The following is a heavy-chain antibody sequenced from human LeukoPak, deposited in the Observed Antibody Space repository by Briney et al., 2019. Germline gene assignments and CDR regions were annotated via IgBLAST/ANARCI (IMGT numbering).Heavy chain of an antibody. Sequence: PSETLSLTCTVSGGSISSYYWSWIRQPPGKGLEWIGYIYYSGSTNYNPSLKSRVTISVDTSKNQFSLKLSSVTAADTAVYYCARANHYDFWSGYYSNWFDPWGQGTLVTVSS. V-gene: IGHV4-59*08. J-gene: IGHJ5*02. D-gene: IGHD3-3*01. CDR1: GGSISSYY. CDR2: IYYSGST. CDR3: ARANHYDFWSGYYSNWFDP.